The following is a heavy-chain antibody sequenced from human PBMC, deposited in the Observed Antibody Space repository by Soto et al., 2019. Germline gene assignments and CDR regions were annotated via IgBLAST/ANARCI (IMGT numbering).Heavy chain of an antibody. D-gene: IGHD6-6*01. Sequence: EVQLVESGGGLVKPGGSLRLSCAASGFTFSSYSMNWVRQAPGKGLEWVSSISSSSSYIYYADSVKGRFAISRDNAKNSLYLQMNSLRAEDTAVYYCARSRAARQNWFDPWGQGTLVTVSS. V-gene: IGHV3-21*01. CDR2: ISSSSSYI. CDR3: ARSRAARQNWFDP. J-gene: IGHJ5*02. CDR1: GFTFSSYS.